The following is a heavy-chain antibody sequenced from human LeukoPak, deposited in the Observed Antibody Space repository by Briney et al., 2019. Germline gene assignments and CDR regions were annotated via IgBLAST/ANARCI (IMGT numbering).Heavy chain of an antibody. D-gene: IGHD3-16*01. CDR1: GGSISSYY. CDR3: ARHGGNLGSFNF. CDR2: LFSGGTT. J-gene: IGHJ4*02. Sequence: SETLSLTCTVSGGSISSYYWSWIRQPPGKGLEWVGYLFSGGTTNYNPSLKSRVTMSVDMSKNQFSLRLTSVTAADTAVYYCARHGGNLGSFNFWGQGTLVTVSS. V-gene: IGHV4-59*08.